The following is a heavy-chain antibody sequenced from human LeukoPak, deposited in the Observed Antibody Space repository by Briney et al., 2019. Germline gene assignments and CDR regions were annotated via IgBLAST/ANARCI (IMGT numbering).Heavy chain of an antibody. CDR3: ARQGYVWGSYRPFGY. V-gene: IGHV5-51*01. J-gene: IGHJ4*02. D-gene: IGHD3-16*02. CDR1: GYSFTSYW. CDR2: IYPGDSDT. Sequence: GESLKISCKGSGYSFTSYWIGWVRQMPGKGLEWMGIIYPGDSDTRYSPSFQGQVTISADKSISTAYLQWSSLKASDTAMYYCARQGYVWGSYRPFGYWGQGTLVTVSS.